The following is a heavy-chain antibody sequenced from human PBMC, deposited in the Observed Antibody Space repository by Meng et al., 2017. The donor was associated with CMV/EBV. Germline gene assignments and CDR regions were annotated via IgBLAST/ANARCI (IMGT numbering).Heavy chain of an antibody. Sequence: EGSLRLSCAASGFTFSDYYMSWIRQAPGKGLVWGSYISSSGSTIYYADSVKGRFTITRDNAKNSLYLQMNSLRAEDTAVYYCAGGRSIAALYYYYGMDVWGQGTTVTVSS. CDR2: ISSSGSTI. V-gene: IGHV3-11*01. CDR3: AGGRSIAALYYYYGMDV. J-gene: IGHJ6*02. D-gene: IGHD6-6*01. CDR1: GFTFSDYY.